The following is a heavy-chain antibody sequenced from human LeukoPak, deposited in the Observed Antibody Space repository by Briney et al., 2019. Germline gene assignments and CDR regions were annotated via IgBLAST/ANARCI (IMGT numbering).Heavy chain of an antibody. CDR2: ISDSGGRT. D-gene: IGHD3-10*01. CDR3: AKGGYYGSGSYYNILYYYYMDV. J-gene: IGHJ6*03. V-gene: IGHV3-23*01. Sequence: PGGSLRLSCAASGFTFSSYGMTWVRQAPGKGLEWVSAISDSGGRTFYADSVKGRFTISRDNSKNTLYLQMNSLRAEDTAVYYCAKGGYYGSGSYYNILYYYYMDVWGKRTTVTVSS. CDR1: GFTFSSYG.